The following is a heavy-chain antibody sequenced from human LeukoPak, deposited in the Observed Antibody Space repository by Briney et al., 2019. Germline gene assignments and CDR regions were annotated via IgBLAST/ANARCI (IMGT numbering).Heavy chain of an antibody. D-gene: IGHD6-13*01. CDR1: GFTFRNRW. CDR3: AKGHSSTWYGTDV. J-gene: IGHJ6*04. Sequence: GGSLRLSCAGSGFTFRNRWATWVRQAPGKGLEWVSAISGSGDSTSYADSVKGRFTISRDTSKNTLYLQMNSLRAEDTAVYYCAKGHSSTWYGTDVWGKGTTVTVSS. V-gene: IGHV3-23*01. CDR2: ISGSGDST.